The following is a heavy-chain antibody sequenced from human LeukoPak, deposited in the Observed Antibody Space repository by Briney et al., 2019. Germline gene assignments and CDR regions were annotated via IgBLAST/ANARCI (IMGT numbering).Heavy chain of an antibody. CDR3: ARVDSTSPHELDY. CDR2: INHSGST. J-gene: IGHJ4*02. D-gene: IGHD6-6*01. CDR1: GGSLSDYY. Sequence: SETLSLTCAVYGGSLSDYYWSWIRQSPGKGLEWIGEINHSGSTNYNPSLKSRVTISVDTSKNQFSLKLSSVTAEDTAVYYCARVDSTSPHELDYWGQGTLVTVSS. V-gene: IGHV4-34*01.